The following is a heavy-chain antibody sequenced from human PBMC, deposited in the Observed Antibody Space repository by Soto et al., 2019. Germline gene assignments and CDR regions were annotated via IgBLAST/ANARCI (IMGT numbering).Heavy chain of an antibody. CDR2: IKEDGSEK. D-gene: IGHD1-26*01. J-gene: IGHJ4*02. V-gene: IGHV3-7*03. CDR1: GFTFSTYW. Sequence: EVQLVESGGGLVQPGGSLRLSCVVSGFTFSTYWMSWVRQAPGKGLEWVANIKEDGSEKYYLDSVKGRFTIYRDNAKNSLYLQMNSPRTEDTAVYYCARDKVVGPTPLDYWGQGTLVTVSS. CDR3: ARDKVVGPTPLDY.